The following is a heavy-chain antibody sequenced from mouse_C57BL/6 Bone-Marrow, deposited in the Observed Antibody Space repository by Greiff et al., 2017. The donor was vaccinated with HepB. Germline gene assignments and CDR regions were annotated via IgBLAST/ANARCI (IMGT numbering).Heavy chain of an antibody. CDR3: AGDLLWYFDV. Sequence: VHLVESGAELARPGASVKLSCKASGYTFTSYGISWVKQRTGQGLEWIGEIYPRSGNTYYNEKFKGKATLTADKSSSTAYMELRSLTSEDSAVYFCAGDLLWYFDVWGTGTTVTVSS. V-gene: IGHV1-81*01. J-gene: IGHJ1*03. CDR1: GYTFTSYG. CDR2: IYPRSGNT. D-gene: IGHD2-1*01.